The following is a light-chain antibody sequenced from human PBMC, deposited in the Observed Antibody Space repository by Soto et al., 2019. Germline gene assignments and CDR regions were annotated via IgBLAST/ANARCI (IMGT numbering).Light chain of an antibody. V-gene: IGKV3-15*01. CDR1: QGVSST. J-gene: IGKJ2*01. CDR2: GAS. CDR3: QQYNNWPPAYT. Sequence: EIVMTQSPATLSVSPGEKATLSSGAVQGVSSTLAWYQQKPGQAPRLLIYGASTRATGIPARFSGSGSGTEFTLTISSLQSEDFAVYYCQQYNNWPPAYTFGQGTKLEIK.